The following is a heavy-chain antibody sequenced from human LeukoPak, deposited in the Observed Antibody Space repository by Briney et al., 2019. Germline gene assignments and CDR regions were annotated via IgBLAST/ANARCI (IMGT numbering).Heavy chain of an antibody. D-gene: IGHD5-18*01. J-gene: IGHJ4*02. CDR3: ARVDTAMVYGY. Sequence: SETLSLTCAVYGGSFSGYYWSWIRQPPGKGLEWIGEINHSGSTNYNPSLKSRVTTSVDTSKNQFSLKLSSVTAADTAVYYCARVDTAMVYGYWGQGTLVTVSS. CDR1: GGSFSGYY. V-gene: IGHV4-34*01. CDR2: INHSGST.